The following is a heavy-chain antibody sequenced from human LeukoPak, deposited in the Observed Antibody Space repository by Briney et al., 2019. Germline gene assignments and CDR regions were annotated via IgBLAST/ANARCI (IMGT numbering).Heavy chain of an antibody. CDR2: IYYSGST. CDR3: ARGWGYFDY. V-gene: IGHV4-61*08. J-gene: IGHJ4*02. D-gene: IGHD6-19*01. CDR1: GGSISSGGYY. Sequence: PSETLSLTCTVSGGSISSGGYYWSWIRQPPGKGLEWIGYIYYSGSTNYNPSLKSRVTISVDTSKNQFSLKLSSVAAADTAVYYCARGWGYFDYWGQGTLVTVSS.